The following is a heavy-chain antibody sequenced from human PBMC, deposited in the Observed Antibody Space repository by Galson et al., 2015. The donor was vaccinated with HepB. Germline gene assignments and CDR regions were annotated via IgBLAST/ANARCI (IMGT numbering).Heavy chain of an antibody. D-gene: IGHD1-14*01. V-gene: IGHV3-73*01. J-gene: IGHJ6*02. CDR2: IRSKANSYAT. Sequence: SLRLSCAASGFTFSGSAMHWVRQASGKGLEWVGRIRSKANSYATAYAASVKGRFTISRDDSKNTAYLQMNSLKTEDTAVYYCTRRRPLRYNGNHYYGMDVWGQGSTVTVSS. CDR1: GFTFSGSA. CDR3: TRRRPLRYNGNHYYGMDV.